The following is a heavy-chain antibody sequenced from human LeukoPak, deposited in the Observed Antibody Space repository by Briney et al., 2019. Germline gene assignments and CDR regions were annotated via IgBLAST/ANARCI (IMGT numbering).Heavy chain of an antibody. D-gene: IGHD3-10*01. V-gene: IGHV3-23*01. Sequence: GGSLRLSCAASGFTFSSYAMSWVRQAPGKGLEWVSAISGSGGSTYYADSVKGRFTISRDNSKNTLYLQMNSLRAEDTAVCYCTEVRGVRTYYYYMDVWGKGTTVTVSS. CDR3: TEVRGVRTYYYYMDV. J-gene: IGHJ6*03. CDR2: ISGSGGST. CDR1: GFTFSSYA.